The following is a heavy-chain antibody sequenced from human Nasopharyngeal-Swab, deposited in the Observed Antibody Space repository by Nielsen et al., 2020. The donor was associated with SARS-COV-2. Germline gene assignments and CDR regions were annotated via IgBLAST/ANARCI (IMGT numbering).Heavy chain of an antibody. V-gene: IGHV3-30-3*02. Sequence: WIRQPPGKGLEWVAVISHDGSNKYYADSVKGRFTISRDNSKNTLYLQMSSLRAEDTAVYYCVKVPYGSGSYPSYYFDYWGQGTLVTVSS. CDR2: ISHDGSNK. CDR3: VKVPYGSGSYPSYYFDY. D-gene: IGHD3-10*01. J-gene: IGHJ4*02.